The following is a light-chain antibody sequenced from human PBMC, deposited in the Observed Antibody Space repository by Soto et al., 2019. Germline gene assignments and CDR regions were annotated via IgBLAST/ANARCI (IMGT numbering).Light chain of an antibody. CDR3: QHYGSSVFT. CDR2: GGS. CDR1: QSISADY. V-gene: IGKV3-20*01. Sequence: EIVLTQSPGTLSLSPGGRAALSCRASQSISADYLVWYQQKPGQAPRLLIDGGSSRATGIPDRFSGSGSGTDFTLTISRLAPEDVAVYYCQHYGSSVFTFGPGTKVDIK. J-gene: IGKJ3*01.